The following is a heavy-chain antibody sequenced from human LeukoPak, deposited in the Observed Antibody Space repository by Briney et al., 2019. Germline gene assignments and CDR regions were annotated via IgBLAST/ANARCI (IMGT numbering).Heavy chain of an antibody. CDR1: GGTFSSYA. D-gene: IGHD6-6*01. CDR2: IIPIFGTA. CDR3: ARRPGQLGDYYYYGMVV. V-gene: IGHV1-69*13. Sequence: SVKVSCKASGGTFSSYAISWARQAPGQGLEWMGGIIPIFGTANYAQKFQGRVTITADESTSTAYMELSSLRSEDTAVYYCARRPGQLGDYYYYGMVVWGQGTTVTVSS. J-gene: IGHJ6*02.